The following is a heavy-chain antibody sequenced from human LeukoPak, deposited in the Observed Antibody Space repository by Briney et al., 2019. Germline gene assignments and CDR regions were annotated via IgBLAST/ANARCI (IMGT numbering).Heavy chain of an antibody. J-gene: IGHJ5*02. V-gene: IGHV3-23*01. CDR1: GFTFSSYA. D-gene: IGHD2-15*01. CDR2: ISGSGGTT. CDR3: AKVRPDCSGGSCYGPARLFDP. Sequence: GGSLILSCAASGFTFSSYAMRWVRQAPGKGLGWVSAISGSGGTTHCAASVKGRFTISRDNSKTTLYLQMNSLRAEDTAVYYCAKVRPDCSGGSCYGPARLFDPWGQGTLVTVSS.